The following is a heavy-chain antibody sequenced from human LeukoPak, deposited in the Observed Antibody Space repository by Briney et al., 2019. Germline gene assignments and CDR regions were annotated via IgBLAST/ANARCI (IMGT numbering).Heavy chain of an antibody. D-gene: IGHD2-2*01. CDR3: ARISTNTWYNFDY. CDR1: GFTFSSYA. Sequence: GGSLRLSCAASGFTFSSYAMHWVRQAPGKWLEWVAVISYDGSNKYYADSVKGRFTISRDNAKYSLYLQMNSLRGEDTAVYYCARISTNTWYNFDYWGQGTLVTVSS. V-gene: IGHV3-30-3*01. J-gene: IGHJ4*02. CDR2: ISYDGSNK.